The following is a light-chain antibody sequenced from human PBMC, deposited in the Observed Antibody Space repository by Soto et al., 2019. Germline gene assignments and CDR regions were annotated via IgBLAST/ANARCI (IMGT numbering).Light chain of an antibody. V-gene: IGKV3-20*01. Sequence: EIVLTQSPGTLSLSPGQRATLSCRASQSIGSDSLAWYQQKPGQAPRLLIYDTSTRATGIPDRFGGSGSGTDFTLTLSRLEPEDFAVYSCQQSGSSLWTFGQGTKVEIK. CDR1: QSIGSDS. CDR3: QQSGSSLWT. CDR2: DTS. J-gene: IGKJ1*01.